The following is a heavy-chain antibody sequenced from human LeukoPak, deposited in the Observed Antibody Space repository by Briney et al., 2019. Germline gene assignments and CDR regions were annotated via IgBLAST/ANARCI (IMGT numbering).Heavy chain of an antibody. V-gene: IGHV5-51*01. CDR1: GSRFTNYW. D-gene: IGHD5-18*01. Sequence: GEPLNISCQGSGSRFTNYWIGWVRKMHGKGLEWMGIIYPGDSDTSYSPSFQGQVNISADKSISTAYLQWSSLKASDTAMYYCARRILTLPGWAFDIWGQGTMVTVSS. J-gene: IGHJ3*02. CDR3: ARRILTLPGWAFDI. CDR2: IYPGDSDT.